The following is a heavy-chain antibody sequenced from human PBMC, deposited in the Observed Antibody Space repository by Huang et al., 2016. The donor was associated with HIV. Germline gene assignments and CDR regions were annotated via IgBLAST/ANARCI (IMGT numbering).Heavy chain of an antibody. J-gene: IGHJ4*02. V-gene: IGHV4-39*01. D-gene: IGHD3-10*01. Sequence: QLQLQESGPGLVRPSETLSLICTVAGGSITGSNYSWGWIRQPPGTGLEWIGSIYYSGDTDYNPSLKSRVTMSVDTSKNRFSLDIRSVAVADTAIYYCARHFGSWSGYFDSWGQGTLVPVSS. CDR1: GGSITGSNYS. CDR2: IYYSGDT. CDR3: ARHFGSWSGYFDS.